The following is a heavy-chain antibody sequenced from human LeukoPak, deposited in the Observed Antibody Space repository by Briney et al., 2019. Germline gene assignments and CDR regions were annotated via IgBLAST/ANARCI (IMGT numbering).Heavy chain of an antibody. Sequence: PSETLSLTCTVSGYSISNDYYWGWIRQPPGKGLEWIGSIYHSGSTYYNPSLKSRVTISVDTSKNQFSLRLSSVTAADTAVYYCARRTFGGVIAYWGQGTLVTVSS. J-gene: IGHJ4*02. D-gene: IGHD3-16*02. V-gene: IGHV4-38-2*02. CDR1: GYSISNDYY. CDR3: ARRTFGGVIAY. CDR2: IYHSGST.